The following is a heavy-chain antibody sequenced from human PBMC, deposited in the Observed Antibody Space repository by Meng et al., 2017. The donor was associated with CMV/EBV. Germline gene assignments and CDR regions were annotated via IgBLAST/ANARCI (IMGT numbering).Heavy chain of an antibody. CDR3: ARHQRIYYYDSSGLFPAVDY. Sequence: VSRNYMRWVRQAPGQGLEWVSVIYSGGSTYYADSVKGRFTISRDNSKNTLYLQMNSLRAEDTAVYYCARHQRIYYYDSSGLFPAVDYWGQGTLVTVSS. D-gene: IGHD3-22*01. V-gene: IGHV3-53*01. CDR2: IYSGGST. J-gene: IGHJ4*02. CDR1: VSRNY.